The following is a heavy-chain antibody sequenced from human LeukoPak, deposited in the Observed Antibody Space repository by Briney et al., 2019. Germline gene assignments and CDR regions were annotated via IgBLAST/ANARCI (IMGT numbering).Heavy chain of an antibody. Sequence: ASVKVSCKASGYTFTSYGISWVRQAPGQGLEWMGWISAYNGNTNYAQKFQGRVTITRDTSASTAYMELSSLRSEDTAVYYCARSDLTVTTGYYYYYYGMDVWGQGTTVTVSS. CDR2: ISAYNGNT. CDR3: ARSDLTVTTGYYYYYYGMDV. D-gene: IGHD4-17*01. J-gene: IGHJ6*02. CDR1: GYTFTSYG. V-gene: IGHV1-18*01.